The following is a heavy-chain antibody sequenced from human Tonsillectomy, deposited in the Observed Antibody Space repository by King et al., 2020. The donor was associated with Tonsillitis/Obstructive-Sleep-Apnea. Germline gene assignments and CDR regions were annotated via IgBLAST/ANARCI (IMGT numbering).Heavy chain of an antibody. CDR3: AKDIAERYCSSTSCHYMDV. Sequence: QLVQSGGGLVQPGRSLRLSCAASGFTFDDYAMHWVRQAPGKGLEWVSGLSWNSGSIGYADSVKGRFTISRDNAKNSLYLQMNSLRAEDTASYYCAKDIAERYCSSTSCHYMDVWGKGTTVTVSS. CDR2: LSWNSGSI. V-gene: IGHV3-9*01. CDR1: GFTFDDYA. D-gene: IGHD2-2*01. J-gene: IGHJ6*03.